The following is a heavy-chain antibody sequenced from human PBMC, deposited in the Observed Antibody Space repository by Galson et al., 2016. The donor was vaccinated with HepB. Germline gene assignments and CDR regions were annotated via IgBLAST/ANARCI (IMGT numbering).Heavy chain of an antibody. CDR2: IYYSGRT. D-gene: IGHD6-19*01. V-gene: IGHV4-59*01. CDR3: ARGDSGGWYGFHYGMDV. CDR1: GASISGYY. Sequence: ETLSLTCTVSGASISGYYLSWIRQPPGKGLEWIGYIYYSGRTNYNPSLKSRVTISVGTSKNQFSLKLSSVTAADTAVYYCARGDSGGWYGFHYGMDVWGQGTTVTVSS. J-gene: IGHJ6*02.